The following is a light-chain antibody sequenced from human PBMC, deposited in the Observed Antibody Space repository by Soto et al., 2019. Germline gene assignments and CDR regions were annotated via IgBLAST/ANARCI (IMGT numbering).Light chain of an antibody. CDR2: RNN. Sequence: QSVLTQPPSASGTPGQTVTISCSGSSSNIGSNPVQLYQQVPGTAPKLLIYRNNQRPSGVPDRFSGSKSGTSASLAISGLQSEDEADYHCATWEDTLYGPVFGGGTKVTVL. CDR1: SSNIGSNP. CDR3: ATWEDTLYGPV. V-gene: IGLV1-44*01. J-gene: IGLJ3*02.